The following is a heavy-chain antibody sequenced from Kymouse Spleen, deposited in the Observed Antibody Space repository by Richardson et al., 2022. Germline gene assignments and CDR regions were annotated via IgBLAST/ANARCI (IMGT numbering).Heavy chain of an antibody. V-gene: IGHV3-30*18. Sequence: QVQLVESGGGVVQPGRSLRLSCAASGFTFSSYGMHWVRQAPGKGLEWVAVISYDGSNKYYADSVKGRFTISRDNSKNTLYLQMNSLRAEDTAVYYCANIFGGDYWGQGTLVTVSS. J-gene: IGHJ4*02. CDR1: GFTFSSYG. CDR2: ISYDGSNK. CDR3: ANIFGGDY. D-gene: IGHD3-3*01.